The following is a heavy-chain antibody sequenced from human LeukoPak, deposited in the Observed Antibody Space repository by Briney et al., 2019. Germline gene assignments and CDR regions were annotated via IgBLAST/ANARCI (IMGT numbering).Heavy chain of an antibody. Sequence: GRSLRLSCAASGFTFSSYAMHWVRQAPGKGLEWVAVISYDGSNKYYADSVKGRFTISRDNSKNTLYLQMNSLRAEDTAVYYCAKSGEHYYGSGSLEWGQGTLVTVSS. J-gene: IGHJ4*02. CDR3: AKSGEHYYGSGSLE. CDR2: ISYDGSNK. D-gene: IGHD3-10*01. CDR1: GFTFSSYA. V-gene: IGHV3-30-3*02.